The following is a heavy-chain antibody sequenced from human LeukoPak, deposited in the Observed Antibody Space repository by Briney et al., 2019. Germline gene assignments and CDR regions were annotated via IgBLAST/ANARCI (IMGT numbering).Heavy chain of an antibody. CDR3: ARDGRSSYCSGGSCPHWFDP. V-gene: IGHV4-30-4*01. J-gene: IGHJ5*02. D-gene: IGHD2-15*01. Sequence: SQTLSLTCTVSGGSISSGDYYWSWIRQPPGKGLEWIGYIYYSGSTYYNPSLKSRVTISVDTSKNHFSLKLSSVTAADTAVYYCARDGRSSYCSGGSCPHWFDPWGQGTLVTVSS. CDR2: IYYSGST. CDR1: GGSISSGDYY.